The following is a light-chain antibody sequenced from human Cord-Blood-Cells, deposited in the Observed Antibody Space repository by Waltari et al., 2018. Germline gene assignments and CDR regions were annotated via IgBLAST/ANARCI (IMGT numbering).Light chain of an antibody. CDR1: SSDVRGSHY. CDR3: CSYAGSYTYV. Sequence: QSALTQPRSVSGSPGQSVTISCTGTSSDVRGSHYVSWYQQHPGKAPKRMIYDVSKRPSGVPDRFSGSKSGNTASLTISGLQAEDEADYYCCSYAGSYTYVFGTGTKVTVL. J-gene: IGLJ1*01. V-gene: IGLV2-11*01. CDR2: DVS.